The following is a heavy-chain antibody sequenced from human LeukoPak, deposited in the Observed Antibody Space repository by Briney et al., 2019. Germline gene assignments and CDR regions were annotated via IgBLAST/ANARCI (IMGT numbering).Heavy chain of an antibody. CDR2: IRSKAYGGTT. D-gene: IGHD2-2*01. V-gene: IGHV3-49*04. CDR3: TRDRLVVPAAIYYYGMDV. J-gene: IGHJ6*02. Sequence: PGGSLRLSCTASGFTFGDYAMSWVRQAPGKGLEWVGFIRSKAYGGTTEYAASVKGRFTIPRDDSKSIAYLQMNSLKTEDTAVYYCTRDRLVVPAAIYYYGMDVWGQGTTVTVSS. CDR1: GFTFGDYA.